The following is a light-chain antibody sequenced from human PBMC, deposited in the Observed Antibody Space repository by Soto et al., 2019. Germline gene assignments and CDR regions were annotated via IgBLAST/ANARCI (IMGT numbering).Light chain of an antibody. Sequence: VVLTQSPGTLSVSPGEGVTLSCRASQSVGNSMAWYQQKPGQAPRLLIFGASIRVTGIPARFSGSGSGTEFTLTITSLQSDDFAVYYCQQYNNWPEYTFGPGTKLEIK. CDR2: GAS. CDR3: QQYNNWPEYT. J-gene: IGKJ2*01. CDR1: QSVGNS. V-gene: IGKV3-15*01.